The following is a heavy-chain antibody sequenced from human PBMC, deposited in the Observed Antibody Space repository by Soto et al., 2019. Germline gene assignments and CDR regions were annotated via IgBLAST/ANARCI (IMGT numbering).Heavy chain of an antibody. CDR1: GGSFKSGSYS. CDR3: ARDFAYFDS. CDR2: VYHTGRT. D-gene: IGHD3-3*01. V-gene: IGHV4-61*01. J-gene: IGHJ4*02. Sequence: SETLSLTCTVSGGSFKSGSYSWSWIRQPPGKGLEWIGYVYHTGRTSYNPSLKSRASISMDTSKNQFSLNLDSVTAADTAVYFCARDFAYFDSWGQGTLVTVSS.